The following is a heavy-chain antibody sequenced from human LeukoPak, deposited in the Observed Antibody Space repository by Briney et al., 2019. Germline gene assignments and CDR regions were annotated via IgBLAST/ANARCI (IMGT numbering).Heavy chain of an antibody. Sequence: GGSLRLSCEASGFTFSGNWMHWVRQAPGKGLVWVSRINGDGGTTYYADSVKGRFTISRDNAKNTVYLQMNSLRAEDTAVYYCARGIAGAWGFDYWGLGTLVTVSS. D-gene: IGHD6-13*01. CDR3: ARGIAGAWGFDY. J-gene: IGHJ4*02. CDR1: GFTFSGNW. V-gene: IGHV3-74*01. CDR2: INGDGGTT.